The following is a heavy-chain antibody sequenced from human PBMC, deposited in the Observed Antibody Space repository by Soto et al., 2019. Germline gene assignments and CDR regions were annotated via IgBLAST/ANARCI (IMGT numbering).Heavy chain of an antibody. CDR3: AIRNKNSTSWNGIPRFDP. D-gene: IGHD6-13*01. V-gene: IGHV4-34*01. CDR1: GGSFSGYC. J-gene: IGHJ5*02. Sequence: QVQLQQWGAGLLKPSETLSLTCAVYGGSFSGYCWTWIRQPPGKGLEGIGEINHSGSTAYNRSPNTRVTRQQDTPKNPVSLKLTSLPAADTAVYYCAIRNKNSTSWNGIPRFDPWGPANRVTVSA. CDR2: INHSGST.